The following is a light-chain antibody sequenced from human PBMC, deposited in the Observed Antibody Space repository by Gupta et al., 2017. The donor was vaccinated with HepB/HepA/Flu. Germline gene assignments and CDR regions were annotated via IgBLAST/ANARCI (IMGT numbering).Light chain of an antibody. Sequence: SSELTQDPAVSVALGQTVRITCQGDSLRSYYASWYQQKPGQAPVLGIYGKNNRPSGIPDRFSGSSSGNTASLTITGAQAEDEADYYCNSRDSSGNHQAYVVFGGGTKLTVL. CDR2: GKN. V-gene: IGLV3-19*01. CDR1: SLRSYY. J-gene: IGLJ2*01. CDR3: NSRDSSGNHQAYVV.